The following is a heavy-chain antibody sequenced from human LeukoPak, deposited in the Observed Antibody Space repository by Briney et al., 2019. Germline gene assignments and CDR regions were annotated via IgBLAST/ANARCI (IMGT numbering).Heavy chain of an antibody. Sequence: GGSLRLSCAASGFTFSRSWMSWVRQAPGKGLEWVANIKEDGSEKNYVDSVKGRFTISRDNTKNSLFLQMNSLRVEDTAVYYCARDAGWNRFDYRGQGTLVTVSS. CDR3: ARDAGWNRFDY. J-gene: IGHJ4*02. CDR2: IKEDGSEK. CDR1: GFTFSRSW. D-gene: IGHD1-1*01. V-gene: IGHV3-7*01.